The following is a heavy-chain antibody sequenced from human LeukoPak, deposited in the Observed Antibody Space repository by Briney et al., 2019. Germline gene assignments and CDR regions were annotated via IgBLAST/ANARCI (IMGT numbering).Heavy chain of an antibody. J-gene: IGHJ4*02. CDR2: IYHSGST. Sequence: ASETLSLTCTVSGGSFSTYYWSWLRQPPGKGLEWIGYIYHSGSTNYNSSLKSRVTISVDTSKNQFSLKLSSVTAADTAVYYCARHAAFAEYQSRLTDFYYWDQGTLVTVSS. D-gene: IGHD2-2*01. CDR1: GGSFSTYY. V-gene: IGHV4-59*08. CDR3: ARHAAFAEYQSRLTDFYY.